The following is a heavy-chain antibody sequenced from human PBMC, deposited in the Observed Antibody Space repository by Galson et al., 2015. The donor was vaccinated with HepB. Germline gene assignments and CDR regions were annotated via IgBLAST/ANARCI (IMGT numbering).Heavy chain of an antibody. CDR3: ATDRYGGSYPRVDV. Sequence: SVKVSCKVSGYTLTELSMHWVRQAPGKGLEWMGGFDPEDGETIYAQKFQGGVTMTEDTSTDTAYMELSSLRSEDTAVYYCATDRYGGSYPRVDVWGKGTTVTVSS. V-gene: IGHV1-24*01. CDR1: GYTLTELS. D-gene: IGHD1-26*01. CDR2: FDPEDGET. J-gene: IGHJ6*04.